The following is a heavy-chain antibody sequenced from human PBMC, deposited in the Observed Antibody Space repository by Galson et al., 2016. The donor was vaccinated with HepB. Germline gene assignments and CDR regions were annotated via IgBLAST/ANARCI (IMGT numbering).Heavy chain of an antibody. Sequence: SETLSLTCTVSGGAISSSSYSWAWIRQPPGEGPVWIGSVYYSGDTYSNPSLKSRVSISVDTSKKQFSLKLNSVTAADTAVYYCARHRALSYFHDSWGQGILVSVSS. V-gene: IGHV4-39*01. CDR3: ARHRALSYFHDS. D-gene: IGHD3-9*01. J-gene: IGHJ5*01. CDR1: GGAISSSSYS. CDR2: VYYSGDT.